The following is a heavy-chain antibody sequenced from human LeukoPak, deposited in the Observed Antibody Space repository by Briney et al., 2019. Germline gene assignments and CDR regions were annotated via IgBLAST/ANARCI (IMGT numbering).Heavy chain of an antibody. D-gene: IGHD7-27*01. J-gene: IGHJ6*02. CDR2: INWNGGKI. V-gene: IGHV3-9*01. Sequence: GGSLRLSCAASGFTFDDYAMHWIRQAPGKGLEWVSGINWNGGKIGYADSVKGRFTISRDSAKSSLYLQMNSLRAEDTALYYCAKDRGIDTGYYYGMDVWGQGTTVTVSS. CDR3: AKDRGIDTGYYYGMDV. CDR1: GFTFDDYA.